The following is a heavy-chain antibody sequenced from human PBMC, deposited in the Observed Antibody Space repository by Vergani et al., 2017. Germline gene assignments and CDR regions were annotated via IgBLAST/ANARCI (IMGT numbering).Heavy chain of an antibody. CDR2: IKQDGSEK. CDR3: AKGQPDGVDAFDI. D-gene: IGHD1-14*01. Sequence: EVQLVESGGGLVQPGGSLRLSCAASGFTFSSYWMSWVRQAPGKGLEWVANIKQDGSEKYYVDSVKGRFTISRDNAKNSLYLQMNSLRAEDTAVYYCAKGQPDGVDAFDIWGQGTMVTVSS. V-gene: IGHV3-7*01. CDR1: GFTFSSYW. J-gene: IGHJ3*02.